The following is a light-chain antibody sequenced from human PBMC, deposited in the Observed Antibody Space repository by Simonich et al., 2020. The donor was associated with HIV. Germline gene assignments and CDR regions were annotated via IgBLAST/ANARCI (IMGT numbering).Light chain of an antibody. J-gene: IGKJ1*01. CDR1: QSISSW. CDR2: KAS. V-gene: IGKV1-5*03. Sequence: DIQMTQSPSTLSASVGDRVTITCRASQSISSWLAWYQQKPGKAPKLLIYKASILESGVPSRFSGSGSGTEFTLTISSLQPDDFATYYCQQYSRYPVTFGQGTKVEIK. CDR3: QQYSRYPVT.